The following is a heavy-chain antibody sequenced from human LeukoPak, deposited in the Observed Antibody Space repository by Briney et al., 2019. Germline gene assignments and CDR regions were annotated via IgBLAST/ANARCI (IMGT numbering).Heavy chain of an antibody. CDR3: ARVVKSFDGGAAGSSVSRFDP. J-gene: IGHJ5*02. CDR1: GGSISSYS. CDR2: IYSSWST. D-gene: IGHD6-13*01. Sequence: PSETLSLTCTVSGGSISSYSWTWIRQPAGKGLEWIGRIYSSWSTNYNPSLKSRLTMSVDTSKNQFSLKVNSVTAADTAVYYCARVVKSFDGGAAGSSVSRFDPWGQGTLVTVSS. V-gene: IGHV4-4*07.